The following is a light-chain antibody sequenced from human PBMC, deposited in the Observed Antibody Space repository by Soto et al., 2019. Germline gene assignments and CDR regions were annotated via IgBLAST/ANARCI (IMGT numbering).Light chain of an antibody. CDR2: AAS. Sequence: IQLTQSPSSLSASVGERVTITCRASQSISSYLNWYQQIPGKAPKLLIYAASSLQSGVPSRFSGSGSETDFTLTISSLQPEDFATYSCQQSYSTTWTFGQGTKVDIK. CDR1: QSISSY. CDR3: QQSYSTTWT. J-gene: IGKJ1*01. V-gene: IGKV1-39*01.